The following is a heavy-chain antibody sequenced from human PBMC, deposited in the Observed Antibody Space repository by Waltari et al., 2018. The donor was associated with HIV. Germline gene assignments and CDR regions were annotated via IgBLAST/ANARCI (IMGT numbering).Heavy chain of an antibody. CDR2: FDPEDGET. Sequence: VQLVQSGAEVKKPGASVKVSCKVSGYTPSELALHWVRQSPGKGLGWLGGFDPEDGETGYAPKFQARVTMTQAPSPGSAYMDLTGLRFDDTAVYYCTGGGSAFDVWGQGTMVTVSS. V-gene: IGHV1-24*01. D-gene: IGHD3-16*01. CDR1: GYTPSELA. J-gene: IGHJ3*01. CDR3: TGGGSAFDV.